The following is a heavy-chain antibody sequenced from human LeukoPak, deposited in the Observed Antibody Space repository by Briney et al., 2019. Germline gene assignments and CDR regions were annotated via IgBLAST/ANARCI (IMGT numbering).Heavy chain of an antibody. CDR1: GYSFTSYW. CDR2: IYPGDSDT. CDR3: WAYGSGSYYNAKAGGYYFDY. D-gene: IGHD3-10*01. V-gene: IGHV5-51*01. Sequence: PGESLKISCKGSGYSFTSYWIGWVRQMPGKGLEWTGIIYPGDSDTRYSPSFQGQVAISADKSISTAYLQWSSLKASDTAMYYCWAYGSGSYYNAKAGGYYFDYWGQGTLVTVSS. J-gene: IGHJ4*02.